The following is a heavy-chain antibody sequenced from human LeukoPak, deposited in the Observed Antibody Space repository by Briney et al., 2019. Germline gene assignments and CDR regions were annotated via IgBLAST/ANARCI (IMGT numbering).Heavy chain of an antibody. J-gene: IGHJ4*02. CDR2: ISGSGGST. V-gene: IGHV3-23*01. D-gene: IGHD2-2*01. CDR3: AKLPGDVVVPAAMSSPGY. CDR1: GFTFSSYA. Sequence: GGSLRLSCAASGFTFSSYAMSWVRQAPGKGLEWVSAISGSGGSTYYADSVKGRFTISRDNSKNTLYLQMNSQRAEDTAVYYCAKLPGDVVVPAAMSSPGYWGQGTLVTVSS.